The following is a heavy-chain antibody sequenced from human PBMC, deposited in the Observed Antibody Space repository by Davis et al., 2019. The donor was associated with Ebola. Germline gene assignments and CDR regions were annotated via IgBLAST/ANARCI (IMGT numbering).Heavy chain of an antibody. D-gene: IGHD3-10*01. CDR3: AQKGGSGSYWGGFDY. CDR2: MSGSGGST. J-gene: IGHJ4*02. V-gene: IGHV3-23*01. CDR1: GFTLSSYA. Sequence: GESLKISCSASGFTLSSYAMNWVRQAPGKGLEWVSGMSGSGGSTYYADSVKGRFTISRDNSKNTLYLQMSSLRAEDTAVYYCAQKGGSGSYWGGFDYWGQGTLVTVSS.